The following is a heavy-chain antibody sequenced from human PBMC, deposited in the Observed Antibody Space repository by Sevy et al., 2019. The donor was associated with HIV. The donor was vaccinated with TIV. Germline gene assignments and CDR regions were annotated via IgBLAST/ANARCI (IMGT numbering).Heavy chain of an antibody. Sequence: GGSLRLSCVVSGYSFSSYAISWVRQAPGKGLEWVSTINGGGGSTYYADSVKGRFTISRYNPKYMLFLQMINLRVDDTAIYYGARPSPRIAAAASAFYDNWGQGTLVTVSS. CDR3: ARPSPRIAAAASAFYDN. V-gene: IGHV3-23*01. D-gene: IGHD6-13*01. CDR1: GYSFSSYA. J-gene: IGHJ4*02. CDR2: INGGGGST.